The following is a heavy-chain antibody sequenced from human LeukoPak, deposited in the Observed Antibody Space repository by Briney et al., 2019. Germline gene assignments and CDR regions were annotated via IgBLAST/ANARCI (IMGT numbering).Heavy chain of an antibody. CDR1: GYTFTDYY. D-gene: IGHD6-13*01. CDR3: ARSLISSSWYRSDY. V-gene: IGHV1-2*02. Sequence: EASVKVSCKASGYTFTDYYMHWVRQAPGQELEWVGWINYNSGGTNYAQTFLGRVTITRDTSIRTAHIKLDSLRFDDTAVYYCARSLISSSWYRSDYWGQGTPVTVSS. CDR2: INYNSGGT. J-gene: IGHJ4*02.